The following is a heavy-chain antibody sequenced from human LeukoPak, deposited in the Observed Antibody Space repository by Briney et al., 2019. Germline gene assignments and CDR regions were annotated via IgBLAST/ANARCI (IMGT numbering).Heavy chain of an antibody. V-gene: IGHV3-9*01. D-gene: IGHD2-2*02. Sequence: GRSLRLSCAASGFTFDDYAMHWVRQAPGKGLEWVSGISWNSGSIGYAESVKGRFTISRDNAKNSLYLQMNSLRAEDTALYYCAKVDGYCSSTSCYRDAEYFQHWGQGTLVTVSS. CDR2: ISWNSGSI. CDR3: AKVDGYCSSTSCYRDAEYFQH. CDR1: GFTFDDYA. J-gene: IGHJ1*01.